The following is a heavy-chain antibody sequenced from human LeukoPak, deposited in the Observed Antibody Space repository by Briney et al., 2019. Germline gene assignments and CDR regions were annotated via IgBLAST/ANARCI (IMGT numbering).Heavy chain of an antibody. D-gene: IGHD2-2*01. Sequence: SVKVSCKASGGTYNSYAISCVRQAPGQGLEWMGGIIPIFGTAKYAQKFQGRVTITADESTSTAYMELSSLRSGDTAVYSCARVVVRAGHVDYWGQGTLVTVSS. V-gene: IGHV1-69*13. CDR3: ARVVVRAGHVDY. CDR2: IIPIFGTA. CDR1: GGTYNSYA. J-gene: IGHJ4*02.